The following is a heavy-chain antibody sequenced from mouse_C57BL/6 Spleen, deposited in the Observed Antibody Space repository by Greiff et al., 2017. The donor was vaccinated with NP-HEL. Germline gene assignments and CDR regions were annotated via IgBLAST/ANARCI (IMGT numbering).Heavy chain of an antibody. CDR1: GYTFTDYY. Sequence: EVQLQQSGPELVKPGASVKISCKASGYTFTDYYMNWVKQSHGKSLEWIGDINPNNGGTSYNQKFKGKATLTVDKSSSTAYMELRSLTSDDSAVYYCSSLYYFDYWGQGTTLTVSS. J-gene: IGHJ2*01. CDR3: SSLYYFDY. CDR2: INPNNGGT. V-gene: IGHV1-26*01.